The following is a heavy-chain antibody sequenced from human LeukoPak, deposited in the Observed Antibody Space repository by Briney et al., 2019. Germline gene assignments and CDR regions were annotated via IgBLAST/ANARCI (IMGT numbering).Heavy chain of an antibody. CDR2: IYYSGST. Sequence: SETLSLTCTVSGGSISSYYWSWIRQPPGKGLEWIGYIYYSGSTNYNPSLKSRVTISVDTSKNQFSLKLSSVTAADTAVYYCARDPGNPYYYGSGSPPFYYYYGMDVWGKGTTVTVSP. D-gene: IGHD3-10*01. V-gene: IGHV4-59*01. J-gene: IGHJ6*04. CDR3: ARDPGNPYYYGSGSPPFYYYYGMDV. CDR1: GGSISSYY.